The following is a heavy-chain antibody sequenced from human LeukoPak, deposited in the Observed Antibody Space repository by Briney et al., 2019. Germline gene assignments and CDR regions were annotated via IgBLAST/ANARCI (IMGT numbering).Heavy chain of an antibody. CDR3: ARALMTLVRGVPRTTWFDP. Sequence: PSETLSLTCTVSGGSFGGYYWTWVRQAPGKGLEWIGEINDSGTTNYNASLNNRVTISVDPSKSEFSLKMTSLTAADTAVFYCARALMTLVRGVPRTTWFDPWGQGTLVTVSS. V-gene: IGHV4-34*01. CDR1: GGSFGGYY. CDR2: INDSGTT. D-gene: IGHD3-10*01. J-gene: IGHJ5*02.